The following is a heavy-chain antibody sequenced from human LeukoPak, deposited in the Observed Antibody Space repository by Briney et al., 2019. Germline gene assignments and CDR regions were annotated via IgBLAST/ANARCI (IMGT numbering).Heavy chain of an antibody. V-gene: IGHV1-2*06. CDR1: GYTFTGYY. J-gene: IGHJ4*02. Sequence: ASVKVSCKASGYTFTGYYMHWVRQAPGQGLEWMGRLNPNSGGTNYAQKFQGRVTMTGDTSISTAYMEPSRLRSDDTAVYYCAREAGIQLWAHFDYWGQGTLVIVSS. CDR2: LNPNSGGT. D-gene: IGHD5-18*01. CDR3: AREAGIQLWAHFDY.